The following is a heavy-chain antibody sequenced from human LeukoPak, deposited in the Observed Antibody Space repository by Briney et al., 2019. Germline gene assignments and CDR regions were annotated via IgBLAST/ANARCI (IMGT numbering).Heavy chain of an antibody. J-gene: IGHJ5*02. CDR1: GGSFSSYY. CDR3: APSRRVLRYFGWFDH. CDR2: INHSGST. D-gene: IGHD3-9*01. V-gene: IGHV4-34*01. Sequence: SETLSLTCAVYGGSFSSYYWSWIRQPPGQGREWRGEINHSGSTNYNPSLKSRGTITVSASKNQISLKLNSVTAADAAAYDYAPSRRVLRYFGWFDHWGQGTLVTVSS.